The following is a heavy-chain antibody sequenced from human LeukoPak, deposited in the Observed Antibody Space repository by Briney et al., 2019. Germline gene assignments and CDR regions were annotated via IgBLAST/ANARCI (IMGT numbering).Heavy chain of an antibody. CDR1: GYTFTSYY. V-gene: IGHV1-18*04. CDR3: ARGCRLGGGSCYDDY. D-gene: IGHD2-15*01. CDR2: ISAYNGNT. Sequence: ASVKVSCKASGYTFTSYYIHWVRQAPGQGLEWMGWISAYNGNTNYPQKLQGRVTMTTDTSTSTAYMELRSLRSDDTAVYYCARGCRLGGGSCYDDYWGQGTLVIVSS. J-gene: IGHJ4*02.